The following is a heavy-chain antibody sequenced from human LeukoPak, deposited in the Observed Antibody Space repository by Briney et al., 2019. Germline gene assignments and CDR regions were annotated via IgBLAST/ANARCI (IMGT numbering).Heavy chain of an antibody. J-gene: IGHJ4*02. CDR3: ARDGEQTLDFDY. CDR2: ISAYNGNT. CDR1: GYTLTELS. V-gene: IGHV1-18*01. D-gene: IGHD1/OR15-1a*01. Sequence: GASVKVSCKVSGYTLTELSMHWVRQAPGKGLEWMGWISAYNGNTNYAQKLQGRVTMTTDTSTSTAYMELRSLRSDDTAVYYCARDGEQTLDFDYWGQGTLVTVSS.